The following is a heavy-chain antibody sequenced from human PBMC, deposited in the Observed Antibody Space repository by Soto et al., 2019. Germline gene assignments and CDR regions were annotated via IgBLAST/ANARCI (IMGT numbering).Heavy chain of an antibody. J-gene: IGHJ6*03. D-gene: IGHD4-17*01. Sequence: SETRSLTCAVYGGSFSGYQWSWIRQPPWKGLEWIGEIDHSGSINYNPSLKSRVTISVDTSKKQFSLKLSSVTAADTAVYYCARENTVSTEYYYYMDVWDKGTTVTVSS. CDR1: GGSFSGYQ. V-gene: IGHV4-34*01. CDR2: IDHSGSI. CDR3: ARENTVSTEYYYYMDV.